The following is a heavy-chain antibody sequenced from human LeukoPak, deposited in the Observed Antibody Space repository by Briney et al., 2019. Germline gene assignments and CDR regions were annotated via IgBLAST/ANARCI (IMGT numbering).Heavy chain of an antibody. V-gene: IGHV1-69*05. CDR2: IIPIFGTA. J-gene: IGHJ5*02. Sequence: ASVKVSCKASGGTFSSYAISWVRQAPGQGLEWMGGIIPIFGTANYAQKFQGRVTITTDESTSTAYMELSSLRSEDTAVYYCARDQARGFSSGWLNWFDPWGQGTLATVSS. CDR3: ARDQARGFSSGWLNWFDP. D-gene: IGHD6-19*01. CDR1: GGTFSSYA.